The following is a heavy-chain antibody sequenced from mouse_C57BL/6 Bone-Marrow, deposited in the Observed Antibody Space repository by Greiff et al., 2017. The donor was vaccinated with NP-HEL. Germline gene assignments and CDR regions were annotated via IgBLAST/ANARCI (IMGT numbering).Heavy chain of an antibody. D-gene: IGHD1-1*01. Sequence: QVQLQQPGAELVKPGASVKMSCKASGYTFTSYWITWVKQRPGQGLEWIGDIYPGSGSTNYNEKFKSKATLTVDTSSSTAYMQLRSLTSEDSAVYYCARDYYGSSYDWYFDVWGTGTTVTVSS. CDR1: GYTFTSYW. V-gene: IGHV1-55*01. J-gene: IGHJ1*03. CDR2: IYPGSGST. CDR3: ARDYYGSSYDWYFDV.